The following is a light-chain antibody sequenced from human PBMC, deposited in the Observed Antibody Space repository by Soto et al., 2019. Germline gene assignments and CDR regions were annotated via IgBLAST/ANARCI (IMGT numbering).Light chain of an antibody. CDR2: DVS. V-gene: IGLV2-14*01. CDR1: SSDVGGYNY. J-gene: IGLJ3*02. CDR3: SSYTSSSTFGV. Sequence: QSALTQPASVSGSPGQSITISCTGTSSDVGGYNYVSWYQQHPGKAPKLMIYDVSNRPSGVSNRFSGSKSGNTASLTISGLQAEDEADYYCSSYTSSSTFGVFGGGTKATVL.